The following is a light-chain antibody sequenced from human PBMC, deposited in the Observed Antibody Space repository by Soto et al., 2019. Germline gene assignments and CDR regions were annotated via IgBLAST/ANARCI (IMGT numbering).Light chain of an antibody. CDR1: QAIGTY. J-gene: IGKJ4*01. CDR2: AAS. V-gene: IGKV1-9*01. CDR3: QQLHTYLLT. Sequence: DIQLTQSPSFLSASIGDSVTITCRASQAIGTYLAWYQQKPGKAPNLLVYAASTLHSGVPSRFSGSASGTEFTLTITSLQPEDVATYYCQQLHTYLLTFGGGTKVQIK.